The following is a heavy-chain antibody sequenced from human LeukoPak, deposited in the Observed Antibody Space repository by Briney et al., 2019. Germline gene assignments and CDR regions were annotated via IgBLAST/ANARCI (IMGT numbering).Heavy chain of an antibody. CDR3: ASFRVQLWSGY. CDR1: GGSFSGYY. Sequence: SETLSLTCAVYGGSFSGYYWSWIRQPPGKGLKWIGYIYYSGSTYYNPSLKSRVTISVDTSKNQFSLKLSSVTAADTAVYYCASFRVQLWSGYWGQGTLVTVSS. J-gene: IGHJ4*02. V-gene: IGHV4-30-4*08. D-gene: IGHD5-18*01. CDR2: IYYSGST.